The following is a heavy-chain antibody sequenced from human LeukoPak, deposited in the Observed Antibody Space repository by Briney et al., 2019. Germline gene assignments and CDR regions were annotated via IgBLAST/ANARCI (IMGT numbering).Heavy chain of an antibody. CDR1: GGSISSGSYY. Sequence: PSETLSLTCTVSGGSISSGSYYWSWIRQPAGKGLEWIGRIYTSGSTNYNPSLKSRVTISVDTSKNQFSLKLSSVTAADTAVYYCARLWRGVPRWFDPWGQGTLVTVSS. D-gene: IGHD3-10*01. V-gene: IGHV4-61*02. CDR3: ARLWRGVPRWFDP. J-gene: IGHJ5*02. CDR2: IYTSGST.